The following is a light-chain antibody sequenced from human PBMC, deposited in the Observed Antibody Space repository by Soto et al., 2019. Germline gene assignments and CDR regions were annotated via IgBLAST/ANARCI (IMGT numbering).Light chain of an antibody. CDR2: GAS. CDR1: QSVSSY. Sequence: EIVLTQSPGTLSLSPGERSTLSCRASQSVSSYLAWYQQKPGQAPRLLLYGASTRATGVPPRFSGGGSGTEFTLTIRSLQSEDSAIYYCQQYKSWPPITFGQGTQLEIK. J-gene: IGKJ5*01. V-gene: IGKV3-15*01. CDR3: QQYKSWPPIT.